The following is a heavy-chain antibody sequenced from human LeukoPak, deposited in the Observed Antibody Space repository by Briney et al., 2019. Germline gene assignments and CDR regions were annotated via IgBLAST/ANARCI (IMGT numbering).Heavy chain of an antibody. CDR1: GYTFTSYG. Sequence: ASVKVSCKASGYTFTSYGISWVRQAPGQGVEWMGWISAYNGNTNYAQKLQGRVTMTTDTSTSTAYMELRSLRSDDTAVYYCARAPLYYYDSCAILGAFDIWGQGTMVTVSS. J-gene: IGHJ3*02. D-gene: IGHD3-22*01. V-gene: IGHV1-18*01. CDR3: ARAPLYYYDSCAILGAFDI. CDR2: ISAYNGNT.